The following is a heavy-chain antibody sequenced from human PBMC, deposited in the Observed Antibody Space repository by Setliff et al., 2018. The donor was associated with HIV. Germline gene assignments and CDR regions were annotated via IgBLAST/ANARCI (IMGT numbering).Heavy chain of an antibody. Sequence: SETLSLTCAVYGGSFSGYNWSWIRQTPGKGLEWIGEINHSGSTNHNPSLKSRATISVDTSKNQFSLKLSSVTAAGTAVYYCARGGGTIIGANFDYWGQGTLVTLSS. J-gene: IGHJ4*02. CDR1: GGSFSGYN. CDR3: ARGGGTIIGANFDY. CDR2: INHSGST. V-gene: IGHV4-34*04. D-gene: IGHD3-3*01.